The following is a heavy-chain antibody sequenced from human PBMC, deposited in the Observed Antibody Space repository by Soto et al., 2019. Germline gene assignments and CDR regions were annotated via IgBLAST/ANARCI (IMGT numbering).Heavy chain of an antibody. V-gene: IGHV4-39*01. D-gene: IGHD3-3*01. CDR1: GGSVSSSNYY. J-gene: IGHJ6*02. Sequence: SETLSLTCTVSGGSVSSSNYYWGWIRQSPGKGLEWIGSIYYSGSTYYNPSLESRVTISVDTSKNQFSLKLSSVTAADTAVYYCARASGVLRFLFSGGTLDVWGQGTTVTVSS. CDR2: IYYSGST. CDR3: ARASGVLRFLFSGGTLDV.